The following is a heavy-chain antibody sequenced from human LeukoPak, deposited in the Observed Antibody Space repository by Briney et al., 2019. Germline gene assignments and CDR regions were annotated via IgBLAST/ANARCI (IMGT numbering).Heavy chain of an antibody. J-gene: IGHJ4*02. D-gene: IGHD6-19*01. CDR2: FYYSGST. Sequence: AETLSLTCTVSGGLISSSSYYWGWIRQPPEKGLEWIGSFYYSGSTYYHPSLKSGVTISVDTSKNQFSLNLSSVTAADTAVYYCARTAGVAVAGSRQYFDYWGQGTLVTVCS. V-gene: IGHV4-39*01. CDR3: ARTAGVAVAGSRQYFDY. CDR1: GGLISSSSYY.